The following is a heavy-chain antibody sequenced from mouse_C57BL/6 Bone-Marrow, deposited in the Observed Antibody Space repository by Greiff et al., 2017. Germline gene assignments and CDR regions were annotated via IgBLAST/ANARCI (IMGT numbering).Heavy chain of an antibody. Sequence: VQLKESGPELVKPGASVKISCKASGYSFTDYNMNWVKQSNGKSLEWIGVINPNYGTTSYNQKFKGKATLTVDQFSSTAYMQLNSLTSEDSAVYYYASGKDSYYNYYAMDYWGQGTSVTVSS. CDR1: GYSFTDYN. J-gene: IGHJ4*01. V-gene: IGHV1-39*01. D-gene: IGHD2-12*01. CDR2: INPNYGTT. CDR3: ASGKDSYYNYYAMDY.